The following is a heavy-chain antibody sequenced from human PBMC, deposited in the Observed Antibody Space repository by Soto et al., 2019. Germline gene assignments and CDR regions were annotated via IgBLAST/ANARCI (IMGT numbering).Heavy chain of an antibody. J-gene: IGHJ4*02. D-gene: IGHD4-17*01. CDR3: ARAGSATVTTTFDY. V-gene: IGHV4-34*01. Sequence: SETLSLTCAVYGGSFSGYYWNWIRQPPGKGLEWIGEINHSGSTNYNPSLKSRVTISVDTSKNQFSLKLSSVTAADTAVYYCARAGSATVTTTFDYWGQGTLVTVSS. CDR2: INHSGST. CDR1: GGSFSGYY.